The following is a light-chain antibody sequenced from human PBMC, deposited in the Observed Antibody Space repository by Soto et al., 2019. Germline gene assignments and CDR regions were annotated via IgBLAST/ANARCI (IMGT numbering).Light chain of an antibody. Sequence: DIVMTQSPLSLPVTPGEPASISCRSSQSLLHSNGYNKLAWYQHKPGQAPRLLIYDTSTRVAGIPARFTGSGSGTDFTLTISSLQSEDFAVYYCQQYNIWRSISFGQGTRLEIK. V-gene: IGKV3-15*01. CDR1: QSLLHSNGYNK. CDR2: DTS. CDR3: QQYNIWRSIS. J-gene: IGKJ5*01.